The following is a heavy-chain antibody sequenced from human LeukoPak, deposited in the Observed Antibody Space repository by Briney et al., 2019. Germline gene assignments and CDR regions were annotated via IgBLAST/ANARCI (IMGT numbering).Heavy chain of an antibody. D-gene: IGHD3-9*01. J-gene: IGHJ4*02. CDR3: ATDPGRYFDWLLFKDY. V-gene: IGHV4-61*02. CDR1: GGSISSGSYY. CDR2: IYTSGST. Sequence: SQTLSLTCTVSGGSISSGSYYWSWIRQPAGKGLEWIGRIYTSGSTNYNPSLKSRVTISVDTSKNQFSLKLSSVTAADTAVYYCATDPGRYFDWLLFKDYWGQGTLVTVSS.